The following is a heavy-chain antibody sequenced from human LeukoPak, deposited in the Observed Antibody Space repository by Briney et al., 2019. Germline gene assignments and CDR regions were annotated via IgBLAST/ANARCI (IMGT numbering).Heavy chain of an antibody. Sequence: SETLSLTCTVSGGSISSSSHYWAWIRQPPGKGLEWLATISESGTTYYNPSLKSRVTISVDTSKNQFSLKLGSATAADTAVFYCARYSGSYFDYWGQGTLVTVSS. J-gene: IGHJ4*02. D-gene: IGHD3-10*01. CDR2: ISESGTT. CDR3: ARYSGSYFDY. CDR1: GGSISSSSHY. V-gene: IGHV4-39*01.